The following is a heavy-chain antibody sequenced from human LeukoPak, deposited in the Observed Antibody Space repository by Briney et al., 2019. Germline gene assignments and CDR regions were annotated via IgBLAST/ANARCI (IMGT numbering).Heavy chain of an antibody. CDR2: INPSGGST. V-gene: IGHV1-46*01. D-gene: IGHD4-23*01. CDR1: GYTFTSYY. J-gene: IGHJ4*02. Sequence: ASVKVSCKASGYTFTSYYMHWVRQAPGQGLEWMGIINPSGGSTSYAQKFQGRVTMTRDMSTSTVYMELSSLRSEDTAVYYRAREFLDYGGPFDYWGQGTLVTVSS. CDR3: AREFLDYGGPFDY.